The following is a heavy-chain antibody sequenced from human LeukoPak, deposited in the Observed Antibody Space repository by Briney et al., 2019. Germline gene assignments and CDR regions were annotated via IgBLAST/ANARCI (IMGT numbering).Heavy chain of an antibody. D-gene: IGHD6-25*01. CDR3: ASSHLKYSSGGDAFDI. Sequence: RPSETLSLTCTVSGGSISSHDCYWGWIRQPPGKGLEWIGSICYSGNTHYNPSLKSRVTISVDTSKNQFSLKLSSVTAADTAVYYCASSHLKYSSGGDAFDIWGQGTMVTVSS. J-gene: IGHJ3*02. V-gene: IGHV4-39*01. CDR2: ICYSGNT. CDR1: GGSISSHDCY.